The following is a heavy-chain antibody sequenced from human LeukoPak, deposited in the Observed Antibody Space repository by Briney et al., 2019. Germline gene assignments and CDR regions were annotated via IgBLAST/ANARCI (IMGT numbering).Heavy chain of an antibody. Sequence: GGSLRLSCAASGFTFSSYAMHWVRQAPGKGLEWVAVISYDGSNKYYADSVKGRFTISRDNSKNTLYLQMNSLRAEDTAVYYCAKDPNRIDYYYGMDVWGQGTTVTVSS. CDR1: GFTFSSYA. V-gene: IGHV3-30-3*01. CDR2: ISYDGSNK. D-gene: IGHD2/OR15-2a*01. CDR3: AKDPNRIDYYYGMDV. J-gene: IGHJ6*02.